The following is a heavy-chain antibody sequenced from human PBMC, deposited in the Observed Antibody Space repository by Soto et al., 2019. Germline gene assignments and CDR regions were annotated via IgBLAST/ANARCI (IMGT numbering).Heavy chain of an antibody. CDR2: INHTGRT. Sequence: QVQLQQWGAGLLKPSETLSLTCAVYGGSFSGYYWSWIRQPPGKGLEWIGEINHTGRTNYNPSLKSRVSIPVDTSKNQSALKLSSVTAADSVVYYCARCWEGWFGERRVFGPWCQGTMVTVSS. V-gene: IGHV4-34*01. J-gene: IGHJ5*02. CDR3: ARCWEGWFGERRVFGP. CDR1: GGSFSGYY. D-gene: IGHD3-10*01.